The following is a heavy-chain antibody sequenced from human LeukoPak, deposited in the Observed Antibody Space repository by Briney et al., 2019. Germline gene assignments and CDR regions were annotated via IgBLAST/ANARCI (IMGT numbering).Heavy chain of an antibody. D-gene: IGHD3-16*01. CDR1: GFSFINAW. J-gene: IGHJ4*02. V-gene: IGHV3-15*01. CDR3: VGGPARIRY. CDR2: IKTKTDGDRT. Sequence: GASLRLSCVVSGFSFINAWISWIRQHPGGGRGWVGRIKTKTDGDRTDYAAPVEGRLTISRDDSKDTLSLQMNSLKAEDTAVYYCVGGPARIRYWGQGTLVTVSS.